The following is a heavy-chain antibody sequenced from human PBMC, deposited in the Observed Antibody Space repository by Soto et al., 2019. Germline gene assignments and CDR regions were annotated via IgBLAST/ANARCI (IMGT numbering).Heavy chain of an antibody. Sequence: SETLSLTCTVSGGSISSGGYYWIWIRQHPGKGLEWIGYIYYSGSTYYNPSLKSRVTISVDTSKNQFSLKLSSVTAADTAVYYCARCARLGNWFDPWGQGTLVTVSS. CDR2: IYYSGST. CDR1: GGSISSGGYY. CDR3: ARCARLGNWFDP. J-gene: IGHJ5*02. D-gene: IGHD3-10*01. V-gene: IGHV4-31*03.